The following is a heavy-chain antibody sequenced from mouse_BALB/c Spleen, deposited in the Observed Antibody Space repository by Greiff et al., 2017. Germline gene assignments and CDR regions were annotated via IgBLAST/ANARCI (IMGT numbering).Heavy chain of an antibody. V-gene: IGHV2-9*02. D-gene: IGHD1-2*01. CDR1: GFSLTSYG. CDR2: IWAGGST. Sequence: VQVVESGPGLVAPSQSVSITCTVSGFSLTSYGVHWVRQPPGKGLERLGVIWAGGSTNYNSAHMSRLSISKDNSKGQVFLKMNSLQTDDTAMYYCARGNSLIRLGYAVDYWGQGTSLTVSS. J-gene: IGHJ4*01. CDR3: ARGNSLIRLGYAVDY.